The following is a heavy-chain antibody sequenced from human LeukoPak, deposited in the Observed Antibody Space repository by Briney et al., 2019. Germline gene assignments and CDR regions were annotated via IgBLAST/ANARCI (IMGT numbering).Heavy chain of an antibody. CDR3: VAIVVVPAANWFDP. D-gene: IGHD2-2*01. CDR1: GGSISSYY. V-gene: IGHV4-4*07. Sequence: PSETLSLTCIVSGGSISSYYWSWIRQPAGKGLQWIGRMYTSGSTNYNPSLKSRVTMSVDTSKNQFSLKLSSVTAADTAVYYCVAIVVVPAANWFDPWGQGTLVTVSS. CDR2: MYTSGST. J-gene: IGHJ5*02.